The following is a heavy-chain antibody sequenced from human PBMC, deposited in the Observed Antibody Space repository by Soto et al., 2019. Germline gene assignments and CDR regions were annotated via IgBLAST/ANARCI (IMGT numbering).Heavy chain of an antibody. J-gene: IGHJ4*02. CDR2: ISSSSSTI. CDR1: GFTFSSYS. CDR3: ARTKLRKYYYDSSGSFDY. D-gene: IGHD3-22*01. V-gene: IGHV3-48*02. Sequence: EVQLVESGGGLVQPGGSLRLSCAASGFTFSSYSMNWVRQAPGKGLEWVSYISSSSSTIYYADSVKGRFTISRDNAKNSLYLQMNSLRDEDTAVYYCARTKLRKYYYDSSGSFDYWGQGTLVTVSS.